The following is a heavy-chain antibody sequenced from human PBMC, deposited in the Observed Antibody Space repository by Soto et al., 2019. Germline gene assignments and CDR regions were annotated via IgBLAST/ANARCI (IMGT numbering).Heavy chain of an antibody. CDR1: GFTFSSYG. CDR2: ISYDGSNK. CDR3: AKGFGAVAGRGDGMISWCAP. J-gene: IGHJ5*02. Sequence: QVQLVESGGGVVQPGRSLRLSCAASGFTFSSYGMHWVRQAPGKGLEWVAVISYDGSNKYYADSVKGRFTISRDNSKNTLYLQMDSMRAEDTAVYYCAKGFGAVAGRGDGMISWCAPWGQGTLVTVSS. D-gene: IGHD6-19*01. V-gene: IGHV3-30*18.